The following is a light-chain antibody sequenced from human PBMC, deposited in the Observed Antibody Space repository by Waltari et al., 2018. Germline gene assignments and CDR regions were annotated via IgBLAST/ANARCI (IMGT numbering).Light chain of an antibody. V-gene: IGKV2-24*01. CDR1: QSLVYSNEDTY. J-gene: IGKJ5*01. CDR3: MQSTQFPIT. Sequence: DIVMTQTRLSSPVTLGQPASISCRSSQSLVYSNEDTYLSWLQQRPGQPPRILIYKISNRFAGVPDRFSGSGAETDFTLKISRVEAEDVGVYYCMQSTQFPITFGQGTRLDIK. CDR2: KIS.